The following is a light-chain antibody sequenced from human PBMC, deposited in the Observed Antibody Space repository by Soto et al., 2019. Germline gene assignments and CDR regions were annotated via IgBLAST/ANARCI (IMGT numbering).Light chain of an antibody. J-gene: IGKJ4*01. CDR1: QSVNSN. CDR3: QQYGSSPLT. Sequence: ETVMTQSPPTLSVSPGERATLSCRASQSVNSNLAWYQQNPGQTPRLLLYRASTRATGIPARFSGSGSGTDFTLTISRLEPEDFAVYYCQQYGSSPLTFGGGTKVDI. V-gene: IGKV3-15*01. CDR2: RAS.